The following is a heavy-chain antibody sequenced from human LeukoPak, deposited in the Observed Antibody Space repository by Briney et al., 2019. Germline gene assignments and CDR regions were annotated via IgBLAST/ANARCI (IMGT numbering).Heavy chain of an antibody. D-gene: IGHD2-21*02. V-gene: IGHV3-30*03. CDR3: ARGGRVVTAINFDY. J-gene: IGHJ4*02. Sequence: GGSLRLSCAASGFTFSSYGMHWVRQAPGKGLEWVAVISYDGSNKYYADSVRGRFTISRDNSKNTLYLQMNSLRAEDTAVYYCARGGRVVTAINFDYWGQGTLVTVSS. CDR1: GFTFSSYG. CDR2: ISYDGSNK.